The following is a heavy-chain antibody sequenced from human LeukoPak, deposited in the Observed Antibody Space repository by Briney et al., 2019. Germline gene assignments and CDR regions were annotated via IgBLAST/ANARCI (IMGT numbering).Heavy chain of an antibody. V-gene: IGHV4-30-2*05. J-gene: IGHJ4*02. CDR3: ARWIRYFDWWEKTDY. Sequence: PSQTLSLTCAVSGGSISSGGYSWSWIRQPPGKGLEWIGYIYHSGSTYYNPSLKSRVTISVDTSKNQFSLKLSSVTAADTAVYYCARWIRYFDWWEKTDYWGQGTLVTVSS. CDR1: GGSISSGGYS. D-gene: IGHD3-9*01. CDR2: IYHSGST.